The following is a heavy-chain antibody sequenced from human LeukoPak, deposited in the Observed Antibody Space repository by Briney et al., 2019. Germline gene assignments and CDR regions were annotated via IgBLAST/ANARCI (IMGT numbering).Heavy chain of an antibody. Sequence: ASVKVSCKASGYIFTSYGISWVRQAPGQGLEWMGWIGAYNGNTNYAQKFQGRVTMTTDTSTNTAYMEVRSLRSDDTAMLYCARVMHWDLPMARGRGMDVWGQGTTVTVSS. CDR1: GYIFTSYG. CDR3: ARVMHWDLPMARGRGMDV. D-gene: IGHD3-10*01. V-gene: IGHV1-18*01. J-gene: IGHJ6*02. CDR2: IGAYNGNT.